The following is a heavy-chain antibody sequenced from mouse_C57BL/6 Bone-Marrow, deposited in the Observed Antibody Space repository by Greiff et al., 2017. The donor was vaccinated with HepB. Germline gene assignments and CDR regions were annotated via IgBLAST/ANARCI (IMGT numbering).Heavy chain of an antibody. CDR2: ISSGGSYT. CDR3: ARHERGGY. Sequence: EVKLMESGGDLVKPGGSLKLSCAASGFTFSSYGMSWVRQTPDKRLEWVATISSGGSYTYYPDSVKGRFTISRDNAKNTLYLQMSSLKSEDTAMYYCARHERGGYWGQGTTLTVSS. V-gene: IGHV5-6*01. CDR1: GFTFSSYG. J-gene: IGHJ2*01.